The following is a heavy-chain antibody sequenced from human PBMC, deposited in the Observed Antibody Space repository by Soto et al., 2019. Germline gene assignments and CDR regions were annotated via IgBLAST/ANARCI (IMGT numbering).Heavy chain of an antibody. CDR2: ISGSGGST. CDR1: GFIFSSYA. V-gene: IGHV3-23*01. Sequence: VGSLRLSCAASGFIFSSYAMSWVRQAPGKGLEWVSGISGSGGSTYYADSVKGRFTISRDNSKNTLYLQMNSLRAEDTAVYYCAKTGTYYGMDVWGQGTTVTVSS. D-gene: IGHD1-1*01. J-gene: IGHJ6*02. CDR3: AKTGTYYGMDV.